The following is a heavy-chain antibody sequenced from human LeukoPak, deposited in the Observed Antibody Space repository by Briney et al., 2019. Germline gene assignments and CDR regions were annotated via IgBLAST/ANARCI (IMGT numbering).Heavy chain of an antibody. CDR2: ISGSGDST. CDR1: GFTFSSYA. J-gene: IGHJ4*02. D-gene: IGHD1-1*01. Sequence: PGGSLRLSCAASGFTFSSYAMSWVRQAPGKGLEWVSVISGSGDSTYYADSVKGRFTISRDNAKNTLYLQMNSLRAEDTAIYYCTRGGTTFDYWGQGTLVTVSS. V-gene: IGHV3-23*01. CDR3: TRGGTTFDY.